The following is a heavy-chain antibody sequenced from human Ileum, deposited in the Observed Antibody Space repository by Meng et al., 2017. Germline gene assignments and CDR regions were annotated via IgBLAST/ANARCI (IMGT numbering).Heavy chain of an antibody. J-gene: IGHJ4*02. V-gene: IGHV4-34*01. D-gene: IGHD1-26*01. CDR1: GDSFTDYY. CDR3: ARRIRGGSYLG. CDR2: IHYSGST. Sequence: QLQLMQWGAGMLKPSETLSLTCNVYGDSFTDYYWHWIRQHPGKGLEWIGEIHYSGSTNYNPSLESRVTISEDTSQKQFSLRLSSVTAADTAVYYCARRIRGGSYLGWGQGTLVTVSS.